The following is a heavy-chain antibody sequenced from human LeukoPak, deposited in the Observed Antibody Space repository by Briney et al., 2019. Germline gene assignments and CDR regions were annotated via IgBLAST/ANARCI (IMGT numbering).Heavy chain of an antibody. CDR2: INPNTGDT. Sequence: ASVKVSCKASGHRFTTYIHWVRQAPGQGLEWMGWINPNTGDTNFAQKFQGRVAMTRDTSLSTAYMDLSRLTSDDTAVYYCARVDSSGWYWNWFDPWGQGTLVTVSS. J-gene: IGHJ5*02. V-gene: IGHV1-2*02. CDR1: GHRFTTY. D-gene: IGHD6-19*01. CDR3: ARVDSSGWYWNWFDP.